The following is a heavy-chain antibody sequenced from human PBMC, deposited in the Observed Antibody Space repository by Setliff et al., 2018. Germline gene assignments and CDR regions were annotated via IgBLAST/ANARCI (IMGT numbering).Heavy chain of an antibody. CDR3: ARAHIAAAGTLDAFDI. CDR1: GGSITSHY. J-gene: IGHJ3*02. CDR2: IYYSGST. D-gene: IGHD6-13*01. V-gene: IGHV4-59*08. Sequence: SETLSLTCTVSGGSITSHYWSWIRQPPGKGLEWIGYIYYSGSTYYSPSLKSRVTISVDTSKNQFSLKLSSVTAADTAVYYCARAHIAAAGTLDAFDIWGQGTMVTV.